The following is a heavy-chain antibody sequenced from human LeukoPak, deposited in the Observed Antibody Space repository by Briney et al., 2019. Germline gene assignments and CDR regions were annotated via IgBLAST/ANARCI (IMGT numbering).Heavy chain of an antibody. Sequence: SVKVSCKVSGFTFTILAVQWVPQARGQRLEWIGWIVVGSGNTNYAQKFQERVTITRDMSTSTAYMELSSLRSEDTAVYYCAAYPYDYGAYGFGDWGQGTLVTVSS. D-gene: IGHD4-17*01. V-gene: IGHV1-58*01. CDR2: IVVGSGNT. J-gene: IGHJ4*02. CDR3: AAYPYDYGAYGFGD. CDR1: GFTFTILA.